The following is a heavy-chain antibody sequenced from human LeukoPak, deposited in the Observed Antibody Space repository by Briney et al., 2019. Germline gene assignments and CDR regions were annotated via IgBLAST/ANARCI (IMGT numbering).Heavy chain of an antibody. CDR2: IRYDGSNK. CDR3: AKDRGIFGGNSDFDY. CDR1: GFTFSSYG. J-gene: IGHJ4*02. Sequence: PGGSLRLSCAASGFTFSSYGMHWVRQAPGKGLEWVAFIRYDGSNKYYADSVKGRFTISRDNSKNTLYLQMNSLRAEDTAVYYCAKDRGIFGGNSDFDYWGQGTLVTVSS. D-gene: IGHD4-23*01. V-gene: IGHV3-30*02.